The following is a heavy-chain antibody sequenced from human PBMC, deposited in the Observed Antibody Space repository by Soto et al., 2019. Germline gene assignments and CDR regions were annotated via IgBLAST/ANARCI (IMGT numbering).Heavy chain of an antibody. J-gene: IGHJ4*02. CDR2: IGTAGDT. V-gene: IGHV3-13*01. CDR1: GFTFSRYD. Sequence: EVQLVESGGGLVQPGGSLRLSCTASGFTFSRYDMHWVRQGTGKGPEWVSGIGTAGDTYYPGSVKGRFTISRENAKNSLYLQMNSLRAEDTAVYYCARDNGGLGGYVLDYWGQGTLVPVSS. CDR3: ARDNGGLGGYVLDY. D-gene: IGHD3-16*01.